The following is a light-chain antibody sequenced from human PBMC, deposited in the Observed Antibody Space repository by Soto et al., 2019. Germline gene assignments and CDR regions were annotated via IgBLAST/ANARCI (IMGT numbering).Light chain of an antibody. CDR3: QQYNSYSRT. V-gene: IGKV1-5*01. CDR2: AAS. J-gene: IGKJ1*01. CDR1: QSVSSW. Sequence: DTQMNQSPSTLSASVGDRVTITCRASQSVSSWLAWYQQKPGKAPKLLIYAASSLQSGVPSRFSGSGSGTECTLTISSLQPDDFATYYCQQYNSYSRTLGQGTKVDIK.